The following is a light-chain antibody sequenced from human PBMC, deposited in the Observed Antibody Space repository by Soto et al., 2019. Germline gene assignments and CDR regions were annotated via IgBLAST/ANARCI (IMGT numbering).Light chain of an antibody. CDR3: QQSYSTPLT. Sequence: VHISNAPSTLTASVLYRVSITFLASQSISIWLAWYQQKPGKAPKLLIYDASSLESGVPSRFSGSGSGTDFTLTISSLQPEDYATYYCQQSYSTPLTFGGGTKVDIK. CDR1: QSISIW. V-gene: IGKV1-5*01. CDR2: DAS. J-gene: IGKJ4*01.